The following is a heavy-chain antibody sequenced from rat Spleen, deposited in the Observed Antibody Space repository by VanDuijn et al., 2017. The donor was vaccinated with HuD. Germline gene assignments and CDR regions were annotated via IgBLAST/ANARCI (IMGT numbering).Heavy chain of an antibody. CDR1: GFSLTSYS. J-gene: IGHJ3*01. V-gene: IGHV2S18*01. D-gene: IGHD2-7*01. CDR2: MWSDGDT. Sequence: QVQLKESGPGLVQPSQTLSHTCTVSGFSLTSYSVHWVRQHSGKSLEWMGRMWSDGDTSYNSEFTSRLSISRDTSKSQVFLKMNSLQTEDTATYYCARDENGYLNHWFAYWGQGTLVTVSS. CDR3: ARDENGYLNHWFAY.